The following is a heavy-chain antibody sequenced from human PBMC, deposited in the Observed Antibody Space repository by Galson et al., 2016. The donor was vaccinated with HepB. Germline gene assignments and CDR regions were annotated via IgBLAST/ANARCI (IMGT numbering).Heavy chain of an antibody. CDR2: MYSGGDT. CDR1: GLTVSSNY. D-gene: IGHD3-22*01. J-gene: IGHJ4*02. CDR3: ATSYYYDSSLAY. Sequence: SLRLSCAASGLTVSSNYMSWVRQAPGKGLEWVSVMYSGGDTFYPDSVKGRFTISRDNSKNTLFLQMNSLRAEDTAVYYCATSYYYDSSLAYWGPGTLVTVSS. V-gene: IGHV3-53*01.